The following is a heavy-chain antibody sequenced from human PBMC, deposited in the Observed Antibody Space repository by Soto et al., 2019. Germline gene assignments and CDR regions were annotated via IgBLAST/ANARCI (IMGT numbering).Heavy chain of an antibody. CDR3: ARLRLWFGDLLSLRNPNGFDP. CDR2: IYYSGST. V-gene: IGHV4-39*01. CDR1: GCSISSSSYS. D-gene: IGHD3-10*01. J-gene: IGHJ5*02. Sequence: SETLSLTCTVSGCSISSSSYSWGWIRQPPGKGLEWIGSIYYSGSTYYNPSLKSRVTISVDTSKNQFSLKLISVTAADTAVYYCARLRLWFGDLLSLRNPNGFDPRGQGTLVTVPS.